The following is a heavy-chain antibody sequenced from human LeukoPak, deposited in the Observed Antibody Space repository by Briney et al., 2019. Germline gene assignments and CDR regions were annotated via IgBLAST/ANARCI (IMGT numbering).Heavy chain of an antibody. CDR3: ATDLNRPVAFDY. Sequence: ASVKVSCKVSGYTLTELSMHWVRQAPGKGLEWMGGFDPEDGETIYAQKFQGRVTMTEDTSTDTAYMELSSLRSEDTAVYYCATDLNRPVAFDYWGQGTLVTVSS. D-gene: IGHD1-14*01. CDR2: FDPEDGET. J-gene: IGHJ4*02. CDR1: GYTLTELS. V-gene: IGHV1-24*01.